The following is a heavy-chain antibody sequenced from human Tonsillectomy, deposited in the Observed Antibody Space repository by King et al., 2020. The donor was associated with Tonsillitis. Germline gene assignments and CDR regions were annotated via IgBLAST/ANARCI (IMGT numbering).Heavy chain of an antibody. D-gene: IGHD3-10*01. CDR1: GFTFRSFW. CDR3: ARELAYYYSSGSVPRMNWFDP. V-gene: IGHV3-74*01. Sequence: VQLVESGGGLVQPGSALRLSCAVSGFTFRSFWMHGVRQAPGNGLVWCSRFNCDVSMSSSEHSGEGRVTISSDNAKTKLYLQTNSLRVEDTAVYYCARELAYYYSSGSVPRMNWFDPWGQGTLVTVSS. J-gene: IGHJ5*02. CDR2: FNCDVSMS.